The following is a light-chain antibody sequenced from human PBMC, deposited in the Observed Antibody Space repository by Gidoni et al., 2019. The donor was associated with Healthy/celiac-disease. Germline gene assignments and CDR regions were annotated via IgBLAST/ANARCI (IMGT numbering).Light chain of an antibody. V-gene: IGLV2-14*01. CDR3: SSYTSSSTLGVV. Sequence: QSALTQPASVSGSPGQSIHISCTGTSSDVVRYNYFSWYQQHPGKAPQLMIYDVSNRPSGVSNRFSGSKSGNTASLTISGLQAEDEADYYCSSYTSSSTLGVVFGGGTKLTVL. J-gene: IGLJ2*01. CDR2: DVS. CDR1: SSDVVRYNY.